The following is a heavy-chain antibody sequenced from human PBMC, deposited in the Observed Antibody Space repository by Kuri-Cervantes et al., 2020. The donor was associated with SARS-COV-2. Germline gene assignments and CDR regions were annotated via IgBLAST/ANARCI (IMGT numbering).Heavy chain of an antibody. J-gene: IGHJ6*03. CDR2: INYSGGST. V-gene: IGHV3-23*01. Sequence: ESLKISCLTPGFTFTDYGMAWVRRAPGKVLEWVSRINYSGGSTYYAASVRGRFTISRDNSKNMLYLQMNSLRAEDTAVYYCAKRPNQYGSGSNSYYYMDVWGKGSTVTVSS. CDR1: GFTFTDYG. D-gene: IGHD3-10*01. CDR3: AKRPNQYGSGSNSYYYMDV.